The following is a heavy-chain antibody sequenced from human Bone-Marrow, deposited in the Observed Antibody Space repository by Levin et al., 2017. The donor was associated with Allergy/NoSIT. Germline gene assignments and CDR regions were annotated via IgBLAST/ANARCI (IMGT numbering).Heavy chain of an antibody. CDR3: AHRSVLPAPPFDF. J-gene: IGHJ4*02. CDR1: GFSFKTSGLG. CDR2: IYWDGDQ. D-gene: IGHD2-2*01. Sequence: GSGPTLVKPTQTLTLTCTFSGFSFKTSGLGVGWIRQPPGKALEWLALIYWDGDQRYSPSLKSRLTITKDSSKNQVVLTLTNMDPLDTGTYYCAHRSVLPAPPFDFWGQGTLVTVSS. V-gene: IGHV2-5*02.